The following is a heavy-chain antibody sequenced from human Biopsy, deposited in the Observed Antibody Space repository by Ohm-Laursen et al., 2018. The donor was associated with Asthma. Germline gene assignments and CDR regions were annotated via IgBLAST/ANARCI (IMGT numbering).Heavy chain of an antibody. D-gene: IGHD6-6*01. V-gene: IGHV4-39*02. Sequence: SETLSLTCTVSGDAMSTSGSYWGWIRQSPGKGLEWIDSIYYSGRTYYNPSLESRVTISADTSKNHFSLKVTSVTAADTAVYYCARAVSSSSYWYFDLWGRGDLVTVSS. CDR3: ARAVSSSSYWYFDL. CDR1: GDAMSTSGSY. J-gene: IGHJ2*01. CDR2: IYYSGRT.